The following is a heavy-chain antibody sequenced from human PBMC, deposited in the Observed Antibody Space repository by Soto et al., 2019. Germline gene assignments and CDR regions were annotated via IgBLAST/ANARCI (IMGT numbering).Heavy chain of an antibody. Sequence: QVQLQQWGAGLLKPSETLSLTCAVYGGSFSGYYWSWIRQPPGKGLEWIGEINHSGSTNYNPSLKSRVTISVDTSKNQFSLKLSSVTAADTAVYYCARVETGRREGSYYITHQNWFDPWGQGTLVTVSS. CDR3: ARVETGRREGSYYITHQNWFDP. CDR2: INHSGST. V-gene: IGHV4-34*01. D-gene: IGHD3-10*01. J-gene: IGHJ5*02. CDR1: GGSFSGYY.